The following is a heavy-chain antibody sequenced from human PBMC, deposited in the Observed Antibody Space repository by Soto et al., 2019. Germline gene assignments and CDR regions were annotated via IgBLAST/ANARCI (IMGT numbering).Heavy chain of an antibody. CDR1: GFTLSNYW. V-gene: IGHV3-74*01. D-gene: IGHD5-12*01. J-gene: IGHJ4*02. Sequence: EVQLVESGGVSVQPGGSLRLSCTASGFTLSNYWMHWVRQAPGKGLVWVSRINTDGSTTTYADSVKGRFTISRDNAKNTLYLQMNSLRDEDTAVYYCVRIRRGDGYTFGYWGQGTLFTVSS. CDR3: VRIRRGDGYTFGY. CDR2: INTDGSTT.